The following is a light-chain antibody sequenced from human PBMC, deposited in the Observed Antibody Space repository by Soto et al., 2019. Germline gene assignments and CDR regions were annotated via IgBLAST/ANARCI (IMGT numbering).Light chain of an antibody. CDR3: MQGSHWPPLT. CDR2: KVS. CDR1: QSLVHSDGNTY. J-gene: IGKJ5*01. V-gene: IGKV2-30*02. Sequence: DVVVTQSPLSLPVTLGQAASISCRSSQSLVHSDGNTYLSWFHQRTGQSPRRLVYKVSNRDSGDPDRFSGSGSGADLTLKFSRVEAEDVGVYYCMQGSHWPPLTFGQGTRLEIK.